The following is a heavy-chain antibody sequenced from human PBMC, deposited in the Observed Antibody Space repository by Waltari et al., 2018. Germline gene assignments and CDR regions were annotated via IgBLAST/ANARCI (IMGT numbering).Heavy chain of an antibody. D-gene: IGHD5-12*01. CDR2: SIPIFGTA. CDR1: GGTFSSYA. Sequence: QVQLVQSGAEVKKPGSSVKVSCKASGGTFSSYAISWVRQAPGQGLEWMGGSIPIFGTANYAQKFQGRVTITADESTSTAYMELSSLRSEDTAVYYCARVRWLQFPIVYYFDYWGQGTLVTVSS. CDR3: ARVRWLQFPIVYYFDY. V-gene: IGHV1-69*01. J-gene: IGHJ4*02.